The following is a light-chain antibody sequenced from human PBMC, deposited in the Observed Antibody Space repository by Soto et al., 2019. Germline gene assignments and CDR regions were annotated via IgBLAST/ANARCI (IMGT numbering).Light chain of an antibody. CDR1: SSNIGAGFD. CDR3: QSYDSRLSGSVV. V-gene: IGLV1-40*01. CDR2: VNR. J-gene: IGLJ2*01. Sequence: QPVLTQPPSVSGAPGQRVTISCTGGSSNIGAGFDVHWYQQLPGAAPKLLIFVNRNRPSGVPDRFSASKSGTSASLAITGLQAEDEADYYCQSYDSRLSGSVVFGGGTKLTVL.